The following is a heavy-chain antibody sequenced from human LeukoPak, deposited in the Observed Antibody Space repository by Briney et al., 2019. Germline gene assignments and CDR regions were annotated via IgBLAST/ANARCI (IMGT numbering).Heavy chain of an antibody. CDR3: ARVDSNYVSFDY. Sequence: SETLSLTCTVSGGSISSGGYYWSWIRQHPGKGLEWIGYIYYSGSTYYNPSLKSRVTISVDTSKNQFSLKLSSVTAADTAVYYCARVDSNYVSFDYWGQGTLVTVSS. J-gene: IGHJ4*02. D-gene: IGHD4-11*01. CDR1: GGSISSGGYY. CDR2: IYYSGST. V-gene: IGHV4-31*03.